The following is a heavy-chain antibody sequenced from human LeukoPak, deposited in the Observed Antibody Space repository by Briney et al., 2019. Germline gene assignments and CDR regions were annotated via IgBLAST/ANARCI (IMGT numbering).Heavy chain of an antibody. CDR1: GGSFSGYY. J-gene: IGHJ4*02. CDR2: INHSGST. Sequence: SETLSLTCAVYGGSFSGYYWSWIRQPPGKGLEWIGEINHSGSTNYNPSLKSRVTISVDTSKNQFSLKLSSVTAADTAVYYCARESLEDGYNLWGQGTLVTVSS. V-gene: IGHV4-34*01. D-gene: IGHD5-24*01. CDR3: ARESLEDGYNL.